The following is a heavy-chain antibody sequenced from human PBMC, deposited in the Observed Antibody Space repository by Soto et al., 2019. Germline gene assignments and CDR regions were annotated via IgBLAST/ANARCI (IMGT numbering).Heavy chain of an antibody. Sequence: SETLSLTSTVSGGSISSYYWSWIRQPPGKGLEWIGYIYYSGSTNYNPSLKSRVTISVDTSKNQFSLKLSSVTAADTAVYYCARAYSRVAVAGTGDDAFDIWGQGTMVTVSS. CDR1: GGSISSYY. D-gene: IGHD6-19*01. J-gene: IGHJ3*02. CDR3: ARAYSRVAVAGTGDDAFDI. CDR2: IYYSGST. V-gene: IGHV4-59*01.